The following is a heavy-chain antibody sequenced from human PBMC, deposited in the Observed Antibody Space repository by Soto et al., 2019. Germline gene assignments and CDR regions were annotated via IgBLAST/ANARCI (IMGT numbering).Heavy chain of an antibody. Sequence: EVQLVESGGGLVQPGGSLRLSCAASGLIFSDYHMDWVRQAPGKGLEWGSRIRRKANSYTTEYAASVKGRFTISRDDSKNSLYLQMNSLKSEDTAVYYCAMLGGWSGGSSGMDVWGQGTTVTVSS. CDR2: IRRKANSYTT. CDR1: GLIFSDYH. CDR3: AMLGGWSGGSSGMDV. D-gene: IGHD6-19*01. V-gene: IGHV3-72*01. J-gene: IGHJ6*02.